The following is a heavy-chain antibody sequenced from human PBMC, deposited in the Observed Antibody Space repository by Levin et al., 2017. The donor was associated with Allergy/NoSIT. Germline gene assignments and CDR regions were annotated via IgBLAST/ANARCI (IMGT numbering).Heavy chain of an antibody. CDR2: INHRGNT. V-gene: IGHV4-34*01. CDR3: ARGGPRFDYIWGSDYPGNFQH. J-gene: IGHJ1*01. CDR1: GGSFSGHY. D-gene: IGHD3-16*01. Sequence: KSSETLSLICAVYGGSFSGHYWSWIRQPPGKGLEWIGEINHRGNTNYNPSLKSRVTISTDTSKNQLSLKLSAVTAADTAVYYCARGGPRFDYIWGSDYPGNFQHWGQGTLVTVSS.